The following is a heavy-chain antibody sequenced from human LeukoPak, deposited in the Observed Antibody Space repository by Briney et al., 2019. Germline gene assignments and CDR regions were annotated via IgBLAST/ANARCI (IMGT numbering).Heavy chain of an antibody. D-gene: IGHD3-10*01. V-gene: IGHV3-23*01. Sequence: GGSLRLSCAASGFTFSRNAMTWVRQAPGMGLEWVSSVIDSGKDTYYAGSVKGRFTISRDNSKNTLYLQMNSLRAEDTAVYYCARAPRRFRGIIITPLYYFDYWGQGTLVTVSS. CDR1: GFTFSRNA. CDR2: VIDSGKDT. J-gene: IGHJ4*02. CDR3: ARAPRRFRGIIITPLYYFDY.